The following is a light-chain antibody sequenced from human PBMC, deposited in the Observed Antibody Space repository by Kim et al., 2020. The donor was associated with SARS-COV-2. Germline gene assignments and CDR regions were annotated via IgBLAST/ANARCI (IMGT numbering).Light chain of an antibody. CDR1: QSVSSSY. J-gene: IGKJ4*01. Sequence: EIVLTQSPGTLSLSPGERVTLSCRASQSVSSSYLAWYQQKPGQAPRLLIYGASSRATGIPDRFSGSGSGTDFTLTISRLEPEDFAVYYCQQYGSSPGLTFGGGTKVDIK. V-gene: IGKV3-20*01. CDR3: QQYGSSPGLT. CDR2: GAS.